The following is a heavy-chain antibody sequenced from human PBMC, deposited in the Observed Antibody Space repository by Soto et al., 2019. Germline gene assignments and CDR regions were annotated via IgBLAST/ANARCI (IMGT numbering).Heavy chain of an antibody. J-gene: IGHJ4*02. Sequence: QVQLVESGGGVVQPGRSLRLSCAASGFTFSNYAMHWVRQAPGKGLEWVAVISYDGSKTYNADSVKGRFTISRDNSKNTPHVQLNGLRTEDRAGYFCARGKYSYGDYWGQGTLVIVS. V-gene: IGHV3-30-3*01. CDR2: ISYDGSKT. D-gene: IGHD5-18*01. CDR1: GFTFSNYA. CDR3: ARGKYSYGDY.